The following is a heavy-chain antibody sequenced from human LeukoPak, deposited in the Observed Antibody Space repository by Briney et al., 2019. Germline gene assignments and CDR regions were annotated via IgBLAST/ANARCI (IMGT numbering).Heavy chain of an antibody. J-gene: IGHJ3*02. CDR1: GFTVSSNY. Sequence: GGSLRLSCAASGFTVSSNYMGWVRQAPGKGLEWVSVIYSGGSTYYADSVKGRFTISRDNSKNTLYLQMNSLRAEDTAVYYCAGRESVAGLDAFDIWGQGTMVTVSS. V-gene: IGHV3-53*01. CDR2: IYSGGST. D-gene: IGHD6-19*01. CDR3: AGRESVAGLDAFDI.